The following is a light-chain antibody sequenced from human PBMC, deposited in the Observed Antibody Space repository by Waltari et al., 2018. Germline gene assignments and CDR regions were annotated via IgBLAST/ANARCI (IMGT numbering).Light chain of an antibody. Sequence: EIVLTQSPGTLSLSPGERATLSCRASQTVSDGDLAWYQQKPRQAPRLLIEDTSFRAAGIPDRFSGSGSGTDFTLTISSLQPEDFATYYCQQAHTFPPTFGPGTKVHI. CDR2: DTS. V-gene: IGKV3D-7*01. CDR3: QQAHTFPPT. J-gene: IGKJ3*01. CDR1: QTVSDGD.